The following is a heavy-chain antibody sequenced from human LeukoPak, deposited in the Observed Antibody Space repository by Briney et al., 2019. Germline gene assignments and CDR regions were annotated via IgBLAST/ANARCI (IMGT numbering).Heavy chain of an antibody. J-gene: IGHJ4*02. CDR3: ARKEVATIFPFDY. Sequence: SETLSLTCAVYGGSFSGYYWSWIRQPPGKGLEWIGEINHSGSTNYNPSLKSRVTISVDTSKNQFSLNLRSVTAADTAIYYCARKEVATIFPFDYWGQGTLVTVSS. CDR1: GGSFSGYY. CDR2: INHSGST. D-gene: IGHD5-12*01. V-gene: IGHV4-34*01.